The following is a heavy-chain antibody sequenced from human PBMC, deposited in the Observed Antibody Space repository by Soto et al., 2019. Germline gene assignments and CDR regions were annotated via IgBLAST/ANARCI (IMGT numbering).Heavy chain of an antibody. CDR1: GGSLSSYY. D-gene: IGHD3-16*01. V-gene: IGHV4-59*08. CDR2: IYYSGST. J-gene: IGHJ4*02. Sequence: QVQLQESGPGLVKPSETLSLTCTVSGGSLSSYYWSWIRQPPGKGLEWIGYIYYSGSTNYNPSLKRRATISVDTSKTQFSLRLRSVTAADTAVYYCARRWGEALDYWGQGTLVTVSS. CDR3: ARRWGEALDY.